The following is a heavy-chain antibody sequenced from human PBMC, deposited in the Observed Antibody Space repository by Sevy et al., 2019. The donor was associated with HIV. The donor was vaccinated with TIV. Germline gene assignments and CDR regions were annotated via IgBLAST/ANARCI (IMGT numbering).Heavy chain of an antibody. CDR2: MSGSGGDT. CDR1: GFTFRTYA. D-gene: IGHD3-10*01. J-gene: IGHJ4*02. CDR3: AKDRVSGTYYTGDFDY. V-gene: IGHV3-23*01. Sequence: GESLKISCAASGFTFRTYAMTWVRQAPGKGLEWVSVMSGSGGDTYYADSVKGRFTISRDNSNNTLYLQMNSLGAEDTAVYYCAKDRVSGTYYTGDFDYWGQGTLVTVSS.